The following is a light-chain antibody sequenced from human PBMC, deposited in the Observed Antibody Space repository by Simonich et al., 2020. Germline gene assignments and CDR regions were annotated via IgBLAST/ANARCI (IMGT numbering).Light chain of an antibody. J-gene: IGLJ3*02. Sequence: QSVLTQPPSVSGAPGQRVTISCTGSSSNIGAGYDVHWYQQLPGTAPKLLIYGNGKRPSGVPDRFSGSKSGTSASLAITGLQAEDEADYYCQSYDSSLSGSEVFGGGTKLTVL. CDR2: GNG. CDR1: SSNIGAGYD. V-gene: IGLV1-40*01. CDR3: QSYDSSLSGSEV.